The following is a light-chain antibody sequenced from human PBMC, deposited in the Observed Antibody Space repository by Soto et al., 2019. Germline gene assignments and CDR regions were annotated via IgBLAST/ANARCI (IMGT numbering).Light chain of an antibody. CDR2: DAS. V-gene: IGKV3-11*01. Sequence: EIVLTQSPATLSLSPGERATLACRASQSVSSYLAWYQQKPGQAPRLLIYDASNRATGIPARFSGSGSGTDSTLTISSLEPEDFAVYYCHQRSNWPPTFGPGTKVY. J-gene: IGKJ3*01. CDR1: QSVSSY. CDR3: HQRSNWPPT.